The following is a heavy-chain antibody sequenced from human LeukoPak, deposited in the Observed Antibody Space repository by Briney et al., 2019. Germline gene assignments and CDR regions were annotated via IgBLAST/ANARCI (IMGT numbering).Heavy chain of an antibody. J-gene: IGHJ3*02. V-gene: IGHV4-59*01. D-gene: IGHD6-13*01. CDR3: AARDSSSWYGAFDI. CDR1: GGSIRNYY. Sequence: PSETLSLTCTVSGGSIRNYYWTWIRQPPGKGLEWIGYIYYSGSTNYNPSLKSRVIISRDTSKNQLSLKLSPVTAADTAVYYCAARDSSSWYGAFDIWGQGTVVTVSS. CDR2: IYYSGST.